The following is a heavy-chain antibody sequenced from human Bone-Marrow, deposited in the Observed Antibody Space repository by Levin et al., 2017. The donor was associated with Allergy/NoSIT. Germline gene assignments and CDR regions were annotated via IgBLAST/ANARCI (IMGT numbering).Heavy chain of an antibody. J-gene: IGHJ3*02. CDR2: ISSSSSYI. CDR3: ARSYCSGGSCYSGDAFDI. V-gene: IGHV3-21*01. Sequence: LSLTCAASGFTFSNYGMNWVRQAPGKGLEWVSSISSSSSYIYYADSVKGRFTISRDNAKNSLYLQMNSLRAEDTAVYYCARSYCSGGSCYSGDAFDIWGQGTMVTVSS. D-gene: IGHD2-15*01. CDR1: GFTFSNYG.